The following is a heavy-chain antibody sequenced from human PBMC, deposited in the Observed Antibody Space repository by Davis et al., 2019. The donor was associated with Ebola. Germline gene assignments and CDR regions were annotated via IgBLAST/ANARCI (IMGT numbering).Heavy chain of an antibody. CDR1: GGSISSSGHY. J-gene: IGHJ4*02. CDR2: IYYSGST. D-gene: IGHD3-22*01. CDR3: ARGSVKMDS. V-gene: IGHV4-39*07. Sequence: PSETLSLTCTVSGGSISSSGHYWGWIRQPPGKGLEWIASIYYSGSTYYNPALKTRVRMSVDPSKNQFSLRLRSVTAADTAVYYCARGSVKMDSWGQGILVTVSS.